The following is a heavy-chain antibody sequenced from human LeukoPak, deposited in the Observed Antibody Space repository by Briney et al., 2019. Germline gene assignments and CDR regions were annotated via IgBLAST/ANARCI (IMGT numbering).Heavy chain of an antibody. D-gene: IGHD3-10*01. V-gene: IGHV3-30*03. Sequence: QPGRSLRLSCAASGFTFSSYGMHWVRQAPGKGLEWVAVISYDGSNKYYADSVKGRFTISRDNSKNTLYLQMNSLRAEDTAVYYCARASKAPDYYGSEYFDYWGQGTLVTVSS. CDR2: ISYDGSNK. CDR1: GFTFSSYG. CDR3: ARASKAPDYYGSEYFDY. J-gene: IGHJ4*02.